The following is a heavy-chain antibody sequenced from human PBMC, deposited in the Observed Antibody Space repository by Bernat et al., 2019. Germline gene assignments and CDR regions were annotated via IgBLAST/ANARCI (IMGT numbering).Heavy chain of an antibody. CDR3: ASEDYDSSGYYPHAGDY. CDR2: INPSGGST. V-gene: IGHV1-46*03. D-gene: IGHD3-22*01. CDR1: GYTFTSYY. Sequence: QVQLVQSGADVKKPGASVKVSCKASGYTFTSYYMHWVRQAPGQGLEWMGIINPSGGSTSYAQKFQGRVTMTRDTSTSTVYMELSSLRSEDTAVYYCASEDYDSSGYYPHAGDYWGQGTLVTVSS. J-gene: IGHJ4*02.